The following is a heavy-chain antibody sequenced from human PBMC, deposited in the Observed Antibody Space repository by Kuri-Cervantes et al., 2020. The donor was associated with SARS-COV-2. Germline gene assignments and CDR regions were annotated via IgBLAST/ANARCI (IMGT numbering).Heavy chain of an antibody. Sequence: SQTLSLTCAVSGGSISSGYYWGWIRQPPGKGLEWIGSIYHSGSTYYNPSLKSRVTISVDTSKNRFSLKLSSVTAADTAVYYCARGLSSEDYWGQGTLVTVSS. D-gene: IGHD1-26*01. CDR3: ARGLSSEDY. V-gene: IGHV4-38-2*01. CDR2: IYHSGST. CDR1: GGSISSGYY. J-gene: IGHJ4*02.